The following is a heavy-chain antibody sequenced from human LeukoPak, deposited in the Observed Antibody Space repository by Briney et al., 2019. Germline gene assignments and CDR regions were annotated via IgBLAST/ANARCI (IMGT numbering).Heavy chain of an antibody. CDR1: GYSFTSYW. D-gene: IGHD6-13*01. Sequence: GESLKTSCKSSGYSFTSYWIAWVRQMPGKVLEWMGILYPGDSDTRYSPSFQGQVTISADRSITTAYLQWSSLKASDTAMYYCARLYLPYTSAWYGSAFDIWGQGTMVTVSS. J-gene: IGHJ3*02. CDR3: ARLYLPYTSAWYGSAFDI. CDR2: LYPGDSDT. V-gene: IGHV5-51*01.